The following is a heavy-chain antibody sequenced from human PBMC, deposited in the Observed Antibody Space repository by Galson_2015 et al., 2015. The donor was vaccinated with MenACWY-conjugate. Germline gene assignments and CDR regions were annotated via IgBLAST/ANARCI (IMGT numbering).Heavy chain of an antibody. CDR1: GYTFTNYY. D-gene: IGHD3-22*01. Sequence: SVKVSCKASGYTFTNYYMHWVRQAPGQGLGWLGLIKLSVGGTSYAQKFQGRVTMTRDTSTSTVYMELSSLRSEDTAVYYCARENYYDSSGYSPPGYWGQGTLVTVSS. CDR2: IKLSVGGT. V-gene: IGHV1-46*01. CDR3: ARENYYDSSGYSPPGY. J-gene: IGHJ4*02.